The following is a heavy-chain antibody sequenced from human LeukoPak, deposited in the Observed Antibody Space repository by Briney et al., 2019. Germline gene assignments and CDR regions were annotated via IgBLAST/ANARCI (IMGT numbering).Heavy chain of an antibody. CDR1: GFTFSSYE. CDR3: ARRQKGLIAAAGKGYAFDI. CDR2: ISSSGSTI. V-gene: IGHV3-48*03. D-gene: IGHD6-13*01. J-gene: IGHJ3*02. Sequence: PGGSLRLSCAASGFTFSSYEMNWVRQAPGKGLEWVSYISSSGSTIYYADSVKGRFTISRDNAKNSLYLQMNSLRAEDTAVYYCARRQKGLIAAAGKGYAFDIWGQGTMVTVSS.